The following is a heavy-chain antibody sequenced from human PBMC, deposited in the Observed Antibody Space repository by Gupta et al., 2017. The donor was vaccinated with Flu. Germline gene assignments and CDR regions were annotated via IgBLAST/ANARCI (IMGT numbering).Heavy chain of an antibody. V-gene: IGHV3-11*01. D-gene: IGHD2-8*01. J-gene: IGHJ2*01. CDR3: ARDPYCTNGVCSSTQRRDWYFDL. CDR2: MSSGGSTV. Sequence: APGKGLEWVSYMSSGGSTVYYADSVKGRFTISRDNAKNSLYLQMNSLRAEDTAVYYCARDPYCTNGVCSSTQRRDWYFDLWGRGTLVTVSS.